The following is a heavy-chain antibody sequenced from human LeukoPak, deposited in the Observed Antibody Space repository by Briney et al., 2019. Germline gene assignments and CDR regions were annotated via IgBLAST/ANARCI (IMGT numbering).Heavy chain of an antibody. J-gene: IGHJ6*02. CDR1: GSSISSSNW. V-gene: IGHV4-4*02. Sequence: PSETLSLTCAVSGSSISSSNWWSWVRQPPGKGLGWIGEIYHSGSTNYNPSLKSRVTISVDKSKNQFSLKLSPVTAADTAVYYCAREISKPPYYYYGMDVWGQGTTVTVSS. CDR2: IYHSGST. CDR3: AREISKPPYYYYGMDV.